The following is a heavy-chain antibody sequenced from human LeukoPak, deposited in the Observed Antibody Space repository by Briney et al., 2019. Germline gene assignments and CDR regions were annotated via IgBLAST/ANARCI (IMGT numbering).Heavy chain of an antibody. V-gene: IGHV4-4*07. CDR3: ARDDLREQWLVPGDY. CDR2: IYTSGST. J-gene: IGHJ4*02. D-gene: IGHD6-19*01. Sequence: SETLSLTCTVSGGSISSYYWSWIRQPAGKGLEWIGRIYTSGSTNYSPSLKSRVTMSVDTSKNQFSLKLSSVTAADTAVYYCARDDLREQWLVPGDYWGQGTLVTVSS. CDR1: GGSISSYY.